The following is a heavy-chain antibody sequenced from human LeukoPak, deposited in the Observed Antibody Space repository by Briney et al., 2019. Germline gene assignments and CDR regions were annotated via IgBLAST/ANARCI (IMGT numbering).Heavy chain of an antibody. Sequence: GGSLRFSCAASGFTFSSYSMNWVRQAPGKGLEWVSYVSSGGSAIYYADSVKGRFTISRDNAKNSLYLQMNSLGAEDTAVYYCARNDYSTSSYFYWGQGTLVTVSS. J-gene: IGHJ4*02. V-gene: IGHV3-48*04. CDR2: VSSGGSAI. CDR3: ARNDYSTSSYFY. D-gene: IGHD6-6*01. CDR1: GFTFSSYS.